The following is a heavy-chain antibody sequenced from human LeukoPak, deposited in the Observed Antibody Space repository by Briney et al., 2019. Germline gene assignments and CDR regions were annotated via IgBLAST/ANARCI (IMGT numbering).Heavy chain of an antibody. D-gene: IGHD1-26*01. CDR3: ARSRVYYDTSGSYLPGRPYFDS. CDR2: INIQDDP. J-gene: IGHJ4*02. Sequence: GESLRLSCAPSRFSACGNYLTWVRPAPGRGLEWVSFINIQDDPLYAVSVKGRFSVSRCKSKNILSLQMNSPRSEDKAIYYCARSRVYYDTSGSYLPGRPYFDSWGERTLGTASS. V-gene: IGHV3-53*04. CDR1: RFSACGNY.